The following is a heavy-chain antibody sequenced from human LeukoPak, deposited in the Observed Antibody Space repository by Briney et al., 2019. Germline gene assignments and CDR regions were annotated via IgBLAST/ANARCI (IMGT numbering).Heavy chain of an antibody. J-gene: IGHJ5*02. D-gene: IGHD3-10*01. CDR2: ITPIIDSS. V-gene: IGHV1-69*04. Sequence: SVKVSCKASGGTFSSYAISWVRQAPGQGLEWMGKITPIIDSSKYAPQFQGRLTITADKYTGTVYMDLTSLRSDDTAVYYCARVNLRGSQYNWFDPWGQGTLVTVSS. CDR1: GGTFSSYA. CDR3: ARVNLRGSQYNWFDP.